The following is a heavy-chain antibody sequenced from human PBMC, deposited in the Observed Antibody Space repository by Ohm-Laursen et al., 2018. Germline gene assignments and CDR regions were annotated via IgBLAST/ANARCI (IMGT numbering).Heavy chain of an antibody. CDR2: ISETGSHI. CDR1: GFTFNNFG. Sequence: SLRLSCTASGFTFNNFGMHWVRQAPGKGLEWISYISETGSHIYDADSMRGRFTVARDNAKNLLYLQLNSLRVEDTAVYYCARDSSRRAREGGMDVWGQGTMVTVSS. V-gene: IGHV3-21*01. J-gene: IGHJ6*02. CDR3: ARDSSRRAREGGMDV. D-gene: IGHD6-6*01.